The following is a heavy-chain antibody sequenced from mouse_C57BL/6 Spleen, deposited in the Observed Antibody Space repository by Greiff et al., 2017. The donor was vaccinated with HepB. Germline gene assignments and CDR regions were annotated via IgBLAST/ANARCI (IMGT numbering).Heavy chain of an antibody. J-gene: IGHJ1*03. CDR1: GYTFTDHT. Sequence: VQLQQSDAELVKPGASVKISCKVSGYTFTDHTIHWMKQRPEQGLEWIGYIYPRDGSTKYNEKFKGKATLTADKSSSTAYMQLNSLTSEDSAVYCGARGRDYYAGYFDVWGTGTTVTVSS. D-gene: IGHD1-1*01. V-gene: IGHV1-78*01. CDR3: ARGRDYYAGYFDV. CDR2: IYPRDGST.